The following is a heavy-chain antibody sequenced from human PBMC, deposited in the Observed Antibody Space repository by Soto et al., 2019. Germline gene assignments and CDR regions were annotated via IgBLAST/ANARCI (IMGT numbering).Heavy chain of an antibody. V-gene: IGHV3-23*01. J-gene: IGHJ4*02. CDR2: ISGSGGST. CDR3: AKDSLLLGYSTGWYGF. D-gene: IGHD6-19*01. CDR1: GLTVSIYT. Sequence: GGSHVLCKSASGLTVSIYTMSLVLQAPGKGLQWFSAISGSGGSTYYADSVKGGFTISRDNSKNTLYLQMKSLRAEDTAVYYCAKDSLLLGYSTGWYGFGGQGTLVSV.